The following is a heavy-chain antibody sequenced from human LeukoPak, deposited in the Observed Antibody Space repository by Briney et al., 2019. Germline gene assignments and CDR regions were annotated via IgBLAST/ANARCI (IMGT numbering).Heavy chain of an antibody. D-gene: IGHD3-10*01. Sequence: GASVKVSCKASGYSFTSHYMHWVRQAPGQGLEWMGWIDPNSGGTNYAQKFQGRVTMTRDTSISTAYMVLSRLRSDDTAVYSCAREYYCSSGNYYNRIDYWGQGTLVTVSS. CDR1: GYSFTSHY. V-gene: IGHV1-2*02. CDR2: IDPNSGGT. J-gene: IGHJ4*02. CDR3: AREYYCSSGNYYNRIDY.